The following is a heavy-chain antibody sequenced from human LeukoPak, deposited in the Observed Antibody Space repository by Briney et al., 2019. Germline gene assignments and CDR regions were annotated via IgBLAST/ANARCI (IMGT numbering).Heavy chain of an antibody. CDR2: IYSGGST. Sequence: GGSLRLSCAASGFTVSSNYMSWVRQAPGKGLEWVSVIYSGGSTYYADSVKGRFTISRDNSKNTLYLQMNSLRAEDTAVYYCARDDGYSSSWSFDYWGQGTPVTVSS. CDR3: ARDDGYSSSWSFDY. CDR1: GFTVSSNY. V-gene: IGHV3-66*01. D-gene: IGHD6-13*01. J-gene: IGHJ4*02.